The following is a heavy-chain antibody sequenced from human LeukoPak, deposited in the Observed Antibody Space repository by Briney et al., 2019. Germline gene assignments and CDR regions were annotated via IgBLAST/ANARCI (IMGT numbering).Heavy chain of an antibody. CDR3: AGEIYRSYDFWSGYLYYFDY. J-gene: IGHJ4*02. V-gene: IGHV1-18*01. CDR2: ISAYNGNT. Sequence: ASVKVSCKASGYTFTIYGISWVRQAPGQGLEWMGWISAYNGNTNYAQKLQGRVSMTTDTSTSTACMELRSLRTDDTAVYYCAGEIYRSYDFWSGYLYYFDYWGQGTLVTVSS. CDR1: GYTFTIYG. D-gene: IGHD3-3*01.